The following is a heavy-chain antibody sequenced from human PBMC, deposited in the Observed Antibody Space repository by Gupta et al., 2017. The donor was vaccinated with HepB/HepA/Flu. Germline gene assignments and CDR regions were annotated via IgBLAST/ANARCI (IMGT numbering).Heavy chain of an antibody. D-gene: IGHD2-15*01. J-gene: IGHJ6*02. CDR3: ARGGYCSGGSCYSNYYYGMDV. CDR2: IKQDGSEK. Sequence: EVQLVESGGGLFQPGGSLRLSCAASGFTFRCYCMSCFCQDPGKGLEWVANIKQDGSEKYYVDSVKGRFTISRDNAKNSLYLQMNSLRAEDTAVYYCARGGYCSGGSCYSNYYYGMDVWGQGTTVTVSS. CDR1: GFTFRCYC. V-gene: IGHV3-7*04.